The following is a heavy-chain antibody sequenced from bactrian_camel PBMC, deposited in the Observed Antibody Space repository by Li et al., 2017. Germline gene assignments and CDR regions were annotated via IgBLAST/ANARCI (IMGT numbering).Heavy chain of an antibody. J-gene: IGHJ4*01. CDR3: AAVGTDFCWIGMPRKFDY. CDR2: IGFDGAT. D-gene: IGHD1*01. CDR1: CTGDDYSRYC. V-gene: IGHV3S55*01. Sequence: VQLVESGGGSVQAGGSLRLSCAASCTGDDYSRYCMGWFRQAPGKEREGVAVIGFDGATYYADSVKGRFTISADDAKNTLYLQMDNLKPEDTGMYYCAAVGTDFCWIGMPRKFDYFGQGTQVTVS.